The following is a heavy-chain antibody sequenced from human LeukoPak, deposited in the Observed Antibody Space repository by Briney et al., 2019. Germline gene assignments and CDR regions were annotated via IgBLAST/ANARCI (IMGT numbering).Heavy chain of an antibody. CDR1: GGSISRSSYY. CDR2: IYYSGRT. D-gene: IGHD5-24*01. V-gene: IGHV4-39*01. Sequence: SETLSLTCTVSGGSISRSSYYWGWIRQPPGKGLEWIGNIYYSGRTYYNPSLKSRVTISVDTSKNQFSLKLSSVTATDTAVYYCARGRRDGYRLYYMDVWGKGTTVTISS. CDR3: ARGRRDGYRLYYMDV. J-gene: IGHJ6*03.